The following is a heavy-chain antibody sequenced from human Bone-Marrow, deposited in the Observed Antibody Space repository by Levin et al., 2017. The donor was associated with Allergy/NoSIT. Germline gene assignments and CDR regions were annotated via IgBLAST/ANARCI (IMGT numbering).Heavy chain of an antibody. CDR3: AREEQLAHYYYGMDV. D-gene: IGHD6-6*01. CDR1: GYTFTGYY. J-gene: IGHJ6*02. V-gene: IGHV1-2*04. Sequence: GASVKVSCKASGYTFTGYYMHWVRQAPGQGLEWMGWINPNSGGTNYAQKFQGWVTMTRDTSISTAYMELSRLRSDDTAVYYCAREEQLAHYYYGMDVWGQGTTVTVSS. CDR2: INPNSGGT.